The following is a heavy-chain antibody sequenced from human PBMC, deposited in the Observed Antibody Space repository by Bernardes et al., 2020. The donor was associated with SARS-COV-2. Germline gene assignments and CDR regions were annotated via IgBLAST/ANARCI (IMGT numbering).Heavy chain of an antibody. CDR3: AHRPCGDSRDNYYERWFDP. CDR2: IYWDDDK. CDR1: GFSLSSGRVV. D-gene: IGHD3-22*01. J-gene: IGHJ5*02. Sequence: SGPTLVKPTQTLTLTCTLSGFSLSSGRVVVGWIRQPPGKALEWLALIYWDDDKRYSPSLKNRLTITRDTSKNQVVLTMTNMDPVDTATYYCAHRPCGDSRDNYYERWFDPWGQGTLVTVSS. V-gene: IGHV2-5*02.